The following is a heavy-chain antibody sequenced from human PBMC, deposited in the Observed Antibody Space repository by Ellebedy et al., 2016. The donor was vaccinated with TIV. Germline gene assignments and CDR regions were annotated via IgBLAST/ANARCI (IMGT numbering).Heavy chain of an antibody. CDR3: ARGMYYPDSSGYSAYLDL. CDR1: GYTFTSYA. V-gene: IGHV1-3*01. Sequence: AASVKVSCKASGYTFTSYAIHWVRQAPGQRLEWMGWINAGNGNTKYSQKFQDRVIITRDTSASTAYMELSSLRFEDTAVYHCARGMYYPDSSGYSAYLDLWGRGTLVTVSS. J-gene: IGHJ2*01. CDR2: INAGNGNT. D-gene: IGHD3-22*01.